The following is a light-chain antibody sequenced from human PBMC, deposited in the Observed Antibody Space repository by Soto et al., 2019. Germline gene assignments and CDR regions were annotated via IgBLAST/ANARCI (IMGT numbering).Light chain of an antibody. J-gene: IGLJ3*02. V-gene: IGLV1-44*01. CDR1: RSNIGNNA. Sequence: QPVLTQTPSASGTHGQTVTIACSGSRSNIGNNAVNWYQQLPGPAPKLLSYNSHQRPAGVPDLFSGSKSGTSAYLGISRLQSEDGGDYYCETWDASLNARGVFGGGTKLNGL. CDR2: NSH. CDR3: ETWDASLNARGV.